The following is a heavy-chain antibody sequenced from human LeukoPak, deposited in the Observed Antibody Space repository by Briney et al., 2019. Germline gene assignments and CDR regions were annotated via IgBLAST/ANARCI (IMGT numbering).Heavy chain of an antibody. CDR2: ISGSGGST. D-gene: IGHD2-2*01. J-gene: IGHJ4*02. V-gene: IGHV3-23*01. Sequence: GGSLRLSXAASGFTFSSYAMSWIRQAPGKGLEWVSAISGSGGSTYYADSVKGRFTISRDNSKNTLYLQMNSLRAEDTAVYYCAKDGEKVVPAATWYYWGQGTLVTVSS. CDR3: AKDGEKVVPAATWYY. CDR1: GFTFSSYA.